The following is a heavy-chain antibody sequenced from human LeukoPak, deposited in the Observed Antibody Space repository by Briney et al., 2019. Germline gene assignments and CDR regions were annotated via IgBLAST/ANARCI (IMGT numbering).Heavy chain of an antibody. CDR2: IKQDGSEK. CDR1: GFTFSSYW. V-gene: IGHV3-7*01. J-gene: IGHJ5*02. D-gene: IGHD6-13*01. Sequence: GGSLRLSCAASGFTFSSYWMSWVRQAPGKGLEWVANIKQDGSEKYYVDSVKGRFTISRDNAKNSLYLQMNSLRAEDTAVYYCARVPPYGAAAGTGWFDPWGQGTLVTVSS. CDR3: ARVPPYGAAAGTGWFDP.